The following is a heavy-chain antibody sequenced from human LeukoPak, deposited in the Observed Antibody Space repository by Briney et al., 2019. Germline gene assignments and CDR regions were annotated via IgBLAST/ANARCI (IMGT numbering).Heavy chain of an antibody. V-gene: IGHV3-30*03. CDR3: AREMDGYNGLFDY. J-gene: IGHJ4*02. CDR1: GFTFSSYG. D-gene: IGHD5-24*01. CDR2: ISYDGSNK. Sequence: SGGSLRLSFAASGFTFSSYGMHWVRQAPGKGLEWVAVISYDGSNKYYADSVKGRFTISRDNPKNTLYLQMNSLRPEDTAVYYCAREMDGYNGLFDYWGQGTLVTVSS.